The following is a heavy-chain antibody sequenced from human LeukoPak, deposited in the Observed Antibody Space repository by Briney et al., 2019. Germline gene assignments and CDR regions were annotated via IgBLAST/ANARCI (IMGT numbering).Heavy chain of an antibody. CDR2: MNPNSGNT. CDR1: GYTFTSYA. D-gene: IGHD3-3*01. CDR3: AGGKSGYYFRGLYYYYYMDV. V-gene: IGHV1-8*03. J-gene: IGHJ6*03. Sequence: ASVKVSCKASGYTFTSYAMNWVRQAPGQGLEWMGWMNPNSGNTGYAQKFQGRVTITRNTSISTAYMELSSLRSEDTAVYYCAGGKSGYYFRGLYYYYYMDVWGKGTTVTVSS.